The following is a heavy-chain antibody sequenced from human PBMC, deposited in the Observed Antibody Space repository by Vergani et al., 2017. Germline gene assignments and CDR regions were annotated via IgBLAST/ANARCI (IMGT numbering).Heavy chain of an antibody. V-gene: IGHV1-18*01. CDR3: ARVHGDCAPHWDGRID. J-gene: IGHJ4*02. CDR1: GYTFTNYG. D-gene: IGHD2-21*02. CDR2: ISAYNGDT. Sequence: QVQLVQSGAEVKKPGASVKVSCKTSGYTFTNYGIRWVRQAPVQGFEWMGWISAYNGDTKYAQKLQGRVTMTRDTSTSTGYMELRSLRSDDTAVYYCARVHGDCAPHWDGRIDWGQGTLVTVSS.